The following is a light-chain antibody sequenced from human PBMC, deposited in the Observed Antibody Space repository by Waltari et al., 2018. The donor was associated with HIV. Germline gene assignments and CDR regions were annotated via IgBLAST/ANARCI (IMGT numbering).Light chain of an antibody. V-gene: IGLV3-19*01. CDR3: YSRDSTTNHRV. Sequence: SSELTQDPVVSVALGQTVTITCKGDSLSSYYATWYQQKPGQAPLLVFFGKNSRPSGIPDRFSGSNSRNKASLTITGAQAEDEADYYCYSRDSTTNHRVFGGGTKLTVL. J-gene: IGLJ2*01. CDR2: GKN. CDR1: SLSSYY.